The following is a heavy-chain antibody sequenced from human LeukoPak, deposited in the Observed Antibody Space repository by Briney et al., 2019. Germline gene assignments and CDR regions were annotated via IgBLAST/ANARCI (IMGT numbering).Heavy chain of an antibody. D-gene: IGHD5/OR15-5a*01. CDR2: IYYSGST. J-gene: IGHJ4*02. Sequence: SETLSLTCTVSGGSISSYYWSWIRQPPGKGLEWIGLIYYSGSTNYNPSLKSRVTISVDTSKNQFSLKLSSVTAADTAVYYCVRRTSRRLPGEQYGRKVGYFDYWGQGTLVTVSS. CDR1: GGSISSYY. CDR3: VRRTSRRLPGEQYGRKVGYFDY. V-gene: IGHV4-59*12.